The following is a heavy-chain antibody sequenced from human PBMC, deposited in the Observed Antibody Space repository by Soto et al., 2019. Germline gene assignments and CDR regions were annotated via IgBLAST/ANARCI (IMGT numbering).Heavy chain of an antibody. CDR3: AKSYIVLMVYAPIYGMDV. CDR1: GFTFSSYG. J-gene: IGHJ6*02. CDR2: IWYDGSNK. D-gene: IGHD2-8*01. V-gene: IGHV3-30*02. Sequence: GGSLRLSCAASGFTFSSYGMHWVRQAPGKGLEWVAVIWYDGSNKYYADSVKGRFTISRDNSKNTLYLQMNSLRAEDTAVYYCAKSYIVLMVYAPIYGMDVWGQGTTVTVSS.